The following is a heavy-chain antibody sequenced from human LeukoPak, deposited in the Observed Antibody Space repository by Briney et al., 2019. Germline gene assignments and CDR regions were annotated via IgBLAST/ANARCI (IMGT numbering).Heavy chain of an antibody. D-gene: IGHD1-26*01. J-gene: IGHJ4*02. V-gene: IGHV3-7*01. CDR2: IKQDGSEK. CDR1: GFTFSSYW. CDR3: ARGGGSYYFDY. Sequence: GGSLRLSCAASGFTFSSYWMSWVRQAPGKGLEWVANIKQDGSEKYYVDSVKGRFTISRDNAKNSLYLQMNSLRAGDTAVYYCARGGGSYYFDYWGQGTLVTVSS.